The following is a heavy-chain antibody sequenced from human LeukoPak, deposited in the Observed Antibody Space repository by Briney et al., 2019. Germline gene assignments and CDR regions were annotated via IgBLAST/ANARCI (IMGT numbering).Heavy chain of an antibody. Sequence: PGGSLRLSCAASGFTFSSYSMNWVRQAPGKGLEWVSYISSSSSTIYYADSVKGRFTISRDNAKNSLYLQMNSLRDEDTAVYYCARDRSPYESSAYYLDCWGQGTLVTVSS. V-gene: IGHV3-48*02. CDR3: ARDRSPYESSAYYLDC. J-gene: IGHJ4*02. CDR2: ISSSSSTI. D-gene: IGHD3-22*01. CDR1: GFTFSSYS.